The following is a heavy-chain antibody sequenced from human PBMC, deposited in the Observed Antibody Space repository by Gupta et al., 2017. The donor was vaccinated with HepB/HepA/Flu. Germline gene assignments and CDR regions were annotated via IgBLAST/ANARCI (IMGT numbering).Heavy chain of an antibody. CDR3: ARDDDYDSSGQGLDAFDI. J-gene: IGHJ3*02. CDR2: ISSSGSTI. CDR1: GFTFSSYD. V-gene: IGHV3-48*03. D-gene: IGHD3-22*01. Sequence: EVQLVESGGGLVQPGGSLRLSCAASGFTFSSYDMNWVRQAPGKGLEWVSYISSSGSTIYYADSVKGRFTISRDNDKNSLYLQMNSLRAEDTAVYYCARDDDYDSSGQGLDAFDIWGQGTMVTVSS.